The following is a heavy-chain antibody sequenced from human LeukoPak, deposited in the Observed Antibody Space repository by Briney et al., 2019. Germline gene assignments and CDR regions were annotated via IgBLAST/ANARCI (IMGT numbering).Heavy chain of an antibody. V-gene: IGHV3-30*18. Sequence: GTSLRLSCATSGFTFSTNIMHWVRQAPGKGLEWVAAIWSDASIKYYAESVKGRFSISRDNSRNTLYLELSSLRAEDTALYYCAKDLHGSGSSDYWGQGTLVTVSS. CDR1: GFTFSTNI. CDR3: AKDLHGSGSSDY. J-gene: IGHJ4*02. CDR2: IWSDASIK. D-gene: IGHD3-10*01.